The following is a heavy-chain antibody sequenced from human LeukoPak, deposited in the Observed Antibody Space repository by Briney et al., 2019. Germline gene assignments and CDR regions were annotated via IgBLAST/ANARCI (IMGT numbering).Heavy chain of an antibody. CDR2: IIPIFGTA. CDR1: GGTFSSYA. Sequence: ASVKVSCKASGGTFSSYAISWVRQAPGQGLEWMGGIIPIFGTANYAQKFQGRVTITADESTSTAYMELSSLRSEDTAVYYCARGGSSGWYDGTVGFDYEGQGTLVTVSS. D-gene: IGHD6-19*01. V-gene: IGHV1-69*13. J-gene: IGHJ4*02. CDR3: ARGGSSGWYDGTVGFDY.